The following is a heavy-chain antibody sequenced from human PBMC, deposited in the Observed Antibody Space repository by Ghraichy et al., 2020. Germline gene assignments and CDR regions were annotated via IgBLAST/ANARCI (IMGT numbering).Heavy chain of an antibody. Sequence: SQTLSLTCAISGDSVSSNSAAWNWIRPSPSRGLEWLGRTYYRSKWYNDYAVSVKSRITINPDTSKNQFSLQLNSVTPEDTAVYYCARGYCSSTSCYTPQGYYYGMDVWGQGTTVTVSS. CDR3: ARGYCSSTSCYTPQGYYYGMDV. V-gene: IGHV6-1*01. CDR1: GDSVSSNSAA. CDR2: TYYRSKWYN. J-gene: IGHJ6*02. D-gene: IGHD2-2*02.